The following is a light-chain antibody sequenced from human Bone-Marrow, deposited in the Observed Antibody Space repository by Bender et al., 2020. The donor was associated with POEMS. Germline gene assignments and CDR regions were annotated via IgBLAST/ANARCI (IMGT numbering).Light chain of an antibody. CDR2: EGS. J-gene: IGLJ2*01. CDR3: CSYGGSNTFVV. CDR1: SSDVGSYNL. Sequence: HSALTQPASASGSPGQSVTISCTGTSSDVGSYNLVSWYQQHPDKAPKLLIYEGSKRPSGVSDRFSGSKSGNTASLAISGLQAEDEADYFCCSYGGSNTFVVFGGGTKLTVL. V-gene: IGLV2-23*01.